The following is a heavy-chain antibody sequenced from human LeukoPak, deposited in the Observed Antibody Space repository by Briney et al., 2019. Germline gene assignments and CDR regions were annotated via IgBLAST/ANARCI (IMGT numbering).Heavy chain of an antibody. CDR3: AREGRGVQLRLYYFDY. CDR1: GSTVSSNY. Sequence: GGSLRLSCAASGSTVSSNYMSWVRQAPGKGLEWVSVIYTGGDTYYADSVKGRFTISRDNSKNTVYLQMNSLRAEDTAVYYCAREGRGVQLRLYYFDYWGQGTLVTVSS. D-gene: IGHD3-10*01. V-gene: IGHV3-66*01. J-gene: IGHJ4*02. CDR2: IYTGGDT.